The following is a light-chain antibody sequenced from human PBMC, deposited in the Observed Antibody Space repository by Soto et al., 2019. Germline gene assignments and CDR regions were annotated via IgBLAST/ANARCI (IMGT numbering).Light chain of an antibody. J-gene: IGLJ2*01. CDR3: CSYAGSYTLV. Sequence: QSALTQPRSVSGSPGQSVTISCTGTSSDVGGYNYVSWYQQHPGKAPKLMIYDVSKRPSGVPDRCSGSKSGNTASLTISGLQAEDEADYCCCSYAGSYTLVFGGGTKLTVL. CDR1: SSDVGGYNY. CDR2: DVS. V-gene: IGLV2-11*01.